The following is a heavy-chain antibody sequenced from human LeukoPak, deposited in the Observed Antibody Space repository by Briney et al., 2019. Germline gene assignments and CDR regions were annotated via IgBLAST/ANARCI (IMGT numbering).Heavy chain of an antibody. V-gene: IGHV1-2*04. D-gene: IGHD4-17*01. J-gene: IGHJ5*02. Sequence: ASVKASCKASGYTFTGYYMHWVRQAPGQGLEWMGWINPNSGGTNCAQKFQGWGTMTRDTSISPAYMELSRLRSDHTAVYYCARGPATVIHDNWFDPWGQGTLVTVSS. CDR1: GYTFTGYY. CDR3: ARGPATVIHDNWFDP. CDR2: INPNSGGT.